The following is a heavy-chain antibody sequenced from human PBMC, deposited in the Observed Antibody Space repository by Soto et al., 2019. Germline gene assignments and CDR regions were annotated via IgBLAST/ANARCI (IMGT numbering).Heavy chain of an antibody. CDR3: ARVWGYSYGLASDI. Sequence: PSETLSLTCAVSGGSISSGGDSWSSIRQPPGKGLEWIGYIYHSGSTYYNPSLKSRVTISVDRSKSQFSLKLSSVTAADTAVYYCARVWGYSYGLASDIWGQGTMVTVSS. CDR1: GGSISSGGDS. J-gene: IGHJ3*02. D-gene: IGHD5-18*01. V-gene: IGHV4-30-2*01. CDR2: IYHSGST.